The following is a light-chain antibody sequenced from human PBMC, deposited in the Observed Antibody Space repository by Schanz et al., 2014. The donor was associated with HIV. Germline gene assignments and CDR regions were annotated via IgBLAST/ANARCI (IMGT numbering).Light chain of an antibody. CDR2: SAS. V-gene: IGKV1D-16*01. J-gene: IGKJ2*01. CDR1: QGISSW. CDR3: QQYKTYPYT. Sequence: DIQMTQSPSSVSASVGDRVTITCRASQGISSWLAWYQQKPGKAPKLLIYSASTLQSGVPSRFSGSGSGTEFTLTISTLQPDDFATYFCQQYKTYPYTFGQGTKLEIK.